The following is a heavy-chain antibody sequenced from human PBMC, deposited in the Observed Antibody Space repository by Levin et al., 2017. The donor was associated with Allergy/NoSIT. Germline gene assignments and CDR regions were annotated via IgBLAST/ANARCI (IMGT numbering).Heavy chain of an antibody. CDR1: GGSISSGDYY. J-gene: IGHJ4*02. V-gene: IGHV4-30-4*01. CDR3: ASRMVDTAMATDY. D-gene: IGHD5-18*01. Sequence: SQTLSLTCTVSGGSISSGDYYWSWIRQPPGKGLEWIGYIYYSGSTYYNPSLKSRVTISVDTSKNQFSLKLSSVTAADTAVYYCASRMVDTAMATDYWGQGTLVTVSS. CDR2: IYYSGST.